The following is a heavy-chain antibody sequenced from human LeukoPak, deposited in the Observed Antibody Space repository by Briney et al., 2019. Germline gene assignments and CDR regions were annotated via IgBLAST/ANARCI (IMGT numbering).Heavy chain of an antibody. CDR3: ASAHGGSGYDRPFDY. J-gene: IGHJ4*02. V-gene: IGHV3-48*03. D-gene: IGHD5-12*01. Sequence: QPGGSLRLFCTASRFYFSTYDMNWVRQVPGKGLEWVSYIDSSASTTYYAGSVQGRFTISRDNAKNSLYLQMRSLRVEDTAFYYCASAHGGSGYDRPFDYWGQGTLVTVSS. CDR1: RFYFSTYD. CDR2: IDSSASTT.